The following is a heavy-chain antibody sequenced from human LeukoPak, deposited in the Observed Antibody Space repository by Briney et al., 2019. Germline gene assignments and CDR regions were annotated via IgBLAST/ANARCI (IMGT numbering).Heavy chain of an antibody. Sequence: GASVKVSCKASGYTFTSYAMNWVRQAPGQGLEWMGWINTNTGNPTYAQGFTGRFVFSLDTSVSTAYLQISSLKAEDTAVYYCARGSGLYYDSSPTWGYWGQGTLVTVSS. D-gene: IGHD3-22*01. CDR1: GYTFTSYA. V-gene: IGHV7-4-1*02. J-gene: IGHJ4*02. CDR3: ARGSGLYYDSSPTWGY. CDR2: INTNTGNP.